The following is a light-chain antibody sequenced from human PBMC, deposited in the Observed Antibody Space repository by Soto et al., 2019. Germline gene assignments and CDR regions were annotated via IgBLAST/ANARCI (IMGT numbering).Light chain of an antibody. CDR1: SSDVGGYNY. V-gene: IGLV2-14*01. Sequence: QAASVSGSPGQSITISCTGTSSDVGGYNYVSWYQQRPGKAPKLMIYDVSNRPSGVSNRFSGSKSGNTASLTISGLQAEDEADYYCSSYTTSTTLDVVFGGGTQLTVL. CDR2: DVS. CDR3: SSYTTSTTLDVV. J-gene: IGLJ2*01.